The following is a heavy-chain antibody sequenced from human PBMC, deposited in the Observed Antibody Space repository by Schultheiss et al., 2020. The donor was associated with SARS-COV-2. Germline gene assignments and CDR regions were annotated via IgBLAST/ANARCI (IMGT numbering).Heavy chain of an antibody. CDR1: GFTFSSYW. CDR2: IWYDGSNK. V-gene: IGHV3-33*08. D-gene: IGHD1-20*01. CDR3: ARDRYNWNDVGYFDY. Sequence: GGSLRLSCAASGFTFSSYWMSWVRQAPGKGLEWVAVIWYDGSNKYYADSVKGRFTISRDNSKNTLYLQMNSLRAEDTAVYYCARDRYNWNDVGYFDYWGQGTLVTVSS. J-gene: IGHJ4*02.